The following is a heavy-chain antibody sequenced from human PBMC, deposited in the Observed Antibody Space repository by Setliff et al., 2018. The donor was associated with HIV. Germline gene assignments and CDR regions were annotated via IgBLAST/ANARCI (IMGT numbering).Heavy chain of an antibody. CDR3: ASRAYSGRGY. CDR1: GGSFSGYY. D-gene: IGHD5-12*01. Sequence: SETLSLTCAVYGGSFSGYYWSWIRQPPGKGLEWIGEINHSGSTNYNPSLKSRVTISVDTSNKQFSLNLSSVTAADTAVYYCASRAYSGRGYWGQGTLVTVS. J-gene: IGHJ4*02. V-gene: IGHV4-34*01. CDR2: INHSGST.